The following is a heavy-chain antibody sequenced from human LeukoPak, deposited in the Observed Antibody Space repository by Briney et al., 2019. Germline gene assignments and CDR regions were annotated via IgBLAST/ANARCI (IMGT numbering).Heavy chain of an antibody. CDR2: IYYSGST. Sequence: SETLSLTCTVSGGSISSYYWSWIRQPPGKGLEWIGYIYYSGSTNYNPSLKSRVTISVDTSKNQFSLKLSSVTAADTAVYYCAKGAPGYYDSSSSWYYFDYWGQGTLVTVSS. CDR1: GGSISSYY. CDR3: AKGAPGYYDSSSSWYYFDY. D-gene: IGHD3-22*01. V-gene: IGHV4-59*01. J-gene: IGHJ4*02.